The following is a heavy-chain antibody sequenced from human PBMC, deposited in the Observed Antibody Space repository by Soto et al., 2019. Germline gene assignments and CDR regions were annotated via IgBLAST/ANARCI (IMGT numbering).Heavy chain of an antibody. CDR2: VRSQDYGATA. CDR3: TRSTATAYVFAV. Sequence: GGSLRLSCTGSGFTFGHYAVNWVRQAPGKGLEWLSLVRSQDYGATAEYAASVKGRFSVSRDDSQNVAYLQMNSLKTEDTAVYYCTRSTATAYVFAVWGQGTTVTVSS. D-gene: IGHD2-2*01. J-gene: IGHJ3*01. V-gene: IGHV3-49*04. CDR1: GFTFGHYA.